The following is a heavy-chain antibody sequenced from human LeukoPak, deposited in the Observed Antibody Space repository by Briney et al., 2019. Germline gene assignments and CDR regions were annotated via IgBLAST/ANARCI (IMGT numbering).Heavy chain of an antibody. CDR1: GGTFSSYA. Sequence: GASVTVSCKASGGTFSSYAISWVRQAPGQGLEWMGRIIPILGIANYAQRFQGRVTITADKSTSTAYMELSSLRSEDTAVYYCARGSSSSHVDYWGQGTLVTVSS. V-gene: IGHV1-69*04. J-gene: IGHJ4*02. CDR3: ARGSSSSHVDY. D-gene: IGHD6-13*01. CDR2: IIPILGIA.